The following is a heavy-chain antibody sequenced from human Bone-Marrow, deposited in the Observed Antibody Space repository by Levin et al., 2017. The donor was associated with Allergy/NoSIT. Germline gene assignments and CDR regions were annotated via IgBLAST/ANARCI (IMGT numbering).Heavy chain of an antibody. CDR3: ARTTMVTTAAFDL. V-gene: IGHV4-34*01. CDR2: IDHRGTT. D-gene: IGHD4-17*01. Sequence: GSLRLSCAFYGGSFSGHYWSWIRQPPGKGLEWIGEIDHRGTTNYNPSLKSRVTISLETSRKQFSLKLTSVTAADTAVFYCARTTMVTTAAFDLWGQGTVVTVSS. CDR1: GGSFSGHY. J-gene: IGHJ3*01.